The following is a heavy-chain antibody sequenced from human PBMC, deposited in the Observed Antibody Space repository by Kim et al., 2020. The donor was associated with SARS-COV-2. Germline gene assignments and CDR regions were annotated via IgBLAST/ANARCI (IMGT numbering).Heavy chain of an antibody. CDR1: GGSISSGDYY. CDR3: ARVGGYCTNVNFPGGWLDP. CDR2: IYYSGTT. J-gene: IGHJ5*02. V-gene: IGHV4-30-4*01. D-gene: IGHD2-8*01. Sequence: SETLSLTCTVSGGSISSGDYYWSWIRQSPGKGLEWIGYIYYSGTTNYNPSLRSRVTILVDTPKNQFSLKLTSVTVADTAVYFCARVGGYCTNVNFPGGWLDPWGQGTLVTVSS.